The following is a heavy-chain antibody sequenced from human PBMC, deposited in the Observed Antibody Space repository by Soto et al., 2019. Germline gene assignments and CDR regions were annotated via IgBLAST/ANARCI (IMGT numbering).Heavy chain of an antibody. Sequence: QVQLVQSGAEVKKPGASVKVSCKASGYIFTSYDISWVRQAPGQGLEWMGWISPYNSKSNYAQKDQGRVTMTTDTSTTTFYRELRSLRCDGTSVYYCARGPRGCSEVSCGLSQTYHYNGTDVCCVGTTDTVSS. CDR2: ISPYNSKS. J-gene: IGHJ6*04. CDR1: GYIFTSYD. CDR3: ARGPRGCSEVSCGLSQTYHYNGTDV. V-gene: IGHV1-18*01. D-gene: IGHD2-15*01.